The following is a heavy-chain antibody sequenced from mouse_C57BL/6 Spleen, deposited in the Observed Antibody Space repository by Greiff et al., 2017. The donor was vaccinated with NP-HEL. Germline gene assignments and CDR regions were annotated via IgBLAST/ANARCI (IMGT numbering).Heavy chain of an antibody. J-gene: IGHJ4*01. CDR1: GFSLTSYG. CDR2: IWSDGST. Sequence: QVQLKESGPGLVAPSQSLSITCTVSGFSLTSYGVHWVRQPPGKGLEWLVVIWSDGSTTYNSALKSRLSISKDNSKSQVFLKMNSLQTDDTAMYYCARHPDYYGSSSRAMDYWGQGTSVTVSS. CDR3: ARHPDYYGSSSRAMDY. D-gene: IGHD1-1*01. V-gene: IGHV2-6-1*01.